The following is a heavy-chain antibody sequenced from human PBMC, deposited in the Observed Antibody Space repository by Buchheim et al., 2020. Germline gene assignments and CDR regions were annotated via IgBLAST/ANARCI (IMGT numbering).Heavy chain of an antibody. V-gene: IGHV3-15*01. Sequence: EVQLVESGGGLVKPGGSLRLSCAASGFTFSNAWMSWVRQAPGKGLEWVGLITSKTDGGTTDYAAPVKGRFTISRDDSKNTLYLQMNSLKTEDTAVYYCTTVSVEYQLLWGREIDAFDIWGQGT. J-gene: IGHJ3*02. CDR2: ITSKTDGGTT. CDR3: TTVSVEYQLLWGREIDAFDI. CDR1: GFTFSNAW. D-gene: IGHD2-2*01.